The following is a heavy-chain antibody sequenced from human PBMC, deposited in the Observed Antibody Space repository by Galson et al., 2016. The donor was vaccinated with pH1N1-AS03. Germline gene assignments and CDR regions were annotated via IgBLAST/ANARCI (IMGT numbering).Heavy chain of an antibody. Sequence: ETLSLTCTVSGDSTFDYYWNWIRQPPGKGLEWIGYIQTTGNTKYNPSLKSRVTMSIDTSKNQFSLHLMSVTAADTALYYCARGPVSYANYWFPPPDYWGQGTLVTVSS. V-gene: IGHV4-4*09. CDR3: ARGPVSYANYWFPPPDY. CDR2: IQTTGNT. J-gene: IGHJ4*02. D-gene: IGHD4/OR15-4a*01. CDR1: GDSTFDYY.